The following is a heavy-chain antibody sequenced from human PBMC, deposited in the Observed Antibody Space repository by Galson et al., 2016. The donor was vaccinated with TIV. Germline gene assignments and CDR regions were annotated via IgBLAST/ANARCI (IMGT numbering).Heavy chain of an antibody. V-gene: IGHV3-66*02. CDR2: IYSGGDT. Sequence: SLRLSCAGSGIIVSDNYISWVRQAPGKGLEWVSTIYSGGDTYYAASVKGRFTISRDTSRNTLHLQMTSLRAEDTAVYYCARDRYYDASGYYYYYGLDVWGQGTTVTVSS. J-gene: IGHJ6*02. CDR1: GIIVSDNY. CDR3: ARDRYYDASGYYYYYGLDV. D-gene: IGHD3-22*01.